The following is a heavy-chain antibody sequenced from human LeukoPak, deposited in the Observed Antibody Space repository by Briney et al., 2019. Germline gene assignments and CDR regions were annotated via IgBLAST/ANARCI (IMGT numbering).Heavy chain of an antibody. V-gene: IGHV3-23*01. CDR2: ISGSGGYT. CDR1: GFTFRSYA. Sequence: QSGGSLRLSCAASGFTFRSYAMSRVRQSPGKGLEGVTTISGSGGYTLYSDTVKGRFTISRDNAKNTLYLQMNSLRAEDTAVYFYSKAKDGNIAASFDPWGQGTLVTVSS. J-gene: IGHJ5*02. CDR3: SKAKDGNIAASFDP. D-gene: IGHD6-13*01.